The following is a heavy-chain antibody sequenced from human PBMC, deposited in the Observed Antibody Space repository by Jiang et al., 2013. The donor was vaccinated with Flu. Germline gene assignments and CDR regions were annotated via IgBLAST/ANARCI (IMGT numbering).Heavy chain of an antibody. CDR3: ARGSGDSSGYGNVDY. D-gene: IGHD3-22*01. V-gene: IGHV4-34*01. CDR1: GGSFSGYY. Sequence: LLKPSETLSLTCAVYGGSFSGYYWSWIRQPPGKGLEWIGEINHSGSTNYNPSLKSRVTISVDTSKNQFSLKLSSVTAADTAVYYCARGSGDSSGYGNVDYWGQGTLVTVSS. CDR2: INHSGST. J-gene: IGHJ4*02.